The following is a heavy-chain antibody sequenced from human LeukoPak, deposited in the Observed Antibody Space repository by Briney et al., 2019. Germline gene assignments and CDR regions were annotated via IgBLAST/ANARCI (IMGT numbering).Heavy chain of an antibody. CDR2: INIDGGTT. Sequence: GGSLRLSCAASGFTFSFYWMHWVRQAPGKGLVWVSRINIDGGTTNYADSVKGRFTISRDNAKNTLYLQMNSLRAEDTAVYYCARRGSSSDWYDYWGQGTLVTVSS. D-gene: IGHD6-19*01. CDR1: GFTFSFYW. J-gene: IGHJ4*02. CDR3: ARRGSSSDWYDY. V-gene: IGHV3-74*01.